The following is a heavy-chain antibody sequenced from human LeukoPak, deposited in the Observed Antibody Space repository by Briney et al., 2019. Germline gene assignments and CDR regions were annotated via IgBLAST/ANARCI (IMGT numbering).Heavy chain of an antibody. Sequence: SGGSLRLSCAASGFTFSRYEMNWVRQAPGNGLECVSYISCCGSSIYYEDSVKRRFTISRDNAKNSLYLEMNSLRAEDTAVYYCAKDKYTGGYTMGATLDYWGQGTLVTVSS. D-gene: IGHD1-26*01. J-gene: IGHJ4*02. CDR3: AKDKYTGGYTMGATLDY. CDR2: ISCCGSSI. V-gene: IGHV3-48*03. CDR1: GFTFSRYE.